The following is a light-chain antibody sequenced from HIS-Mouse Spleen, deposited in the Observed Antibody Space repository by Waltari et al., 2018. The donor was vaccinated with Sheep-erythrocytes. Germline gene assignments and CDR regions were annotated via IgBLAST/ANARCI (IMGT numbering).Light chain of an antibody. Sequence: QSALTQPRPVSGSPGQSVPIPCPGTSSDVGGYNYVSWYQQHPGKAPKLMIYDVSKRPSGVPDRFSGSKSGNTASLTISGLQAEDEADYYCCSYAGSYNHVFATGTKVTVL. CDR3: CSYAGSYNHV. J-gene: IGLJ1*01. CDR1: SSDVGGYNY. CDR2: DVS. V-gene: IGLV2-11*01.